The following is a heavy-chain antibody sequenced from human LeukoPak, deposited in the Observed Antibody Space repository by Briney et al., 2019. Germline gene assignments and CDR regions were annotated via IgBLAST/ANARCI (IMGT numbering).Heavy chain of an antibody. CDR3: ARGSTIFGVVIKPTPLDAFDI. Sequence: PSETLSLTCAVYGGSFSGYYWSWIRQPPGKGLEWIGEINHSGSTNYNPSLKSRVTISVDTSKNQFSPKLSSVTAADTAVYYCARGSTIFGVVIKPTPLDAFDIWGQGTMVTVSS. CDR1: GGSFSGYY. J-gene: IGHJ3*02. D-gene: IGHD3-3*01. V-gene: IGHV4-34*01. CDR2: INHSGST.